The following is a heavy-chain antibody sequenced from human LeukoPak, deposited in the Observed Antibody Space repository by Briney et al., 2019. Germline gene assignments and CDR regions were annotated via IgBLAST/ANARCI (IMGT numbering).Heavy chain of an antibody. CDR1: GYTFTSYD. D-gene: IGHD3-10*01. CDR2: MNPNSGNT. CDR3: ARGAGKGAFDI. J-gene: IGHJ3*02. Sequence: GSVEDSCKASGYTFTSYDINWVRQATGQGLKWMGWMNPNSGNTGYAQKFQGRVTITRNTYISTAYMELSSLRSEDTAVYYCARGAGKGAFDIWGQGTMVTVSS. V-gene: IGHV1-8*03.